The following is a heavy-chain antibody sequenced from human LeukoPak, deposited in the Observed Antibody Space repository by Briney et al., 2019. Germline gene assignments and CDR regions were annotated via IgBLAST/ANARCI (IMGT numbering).Heavy chain of an antibody. Sequence: ASVKVSCKASGYTFTDYYMHWVRQAPGQGLEWMGWINPNSGGTNYVQKFQGRVTMTRDTSISAAYMELSRLRSDDTAVYYCARDEMMAAAGTGDFQHWGQGTLVAVSS. J-gene: IGHJ1*01. V-gene: IGHV1-2*02. CDR2: INPNSGGT. CDR3: ARDEMMAAAGTGDFQH. CDR1: GYTFTDYY. D-gene: IGHD6-13*01.